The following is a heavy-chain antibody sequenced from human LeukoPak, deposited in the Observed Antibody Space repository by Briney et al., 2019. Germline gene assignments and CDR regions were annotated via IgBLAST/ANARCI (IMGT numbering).Heavy chain of an antibody. Sequence: ASVKVSCKASGYTFTGYYMHWVRQAPGQGLEWMGWINPNSGGTNYAQKFQGRVTMTRDTSISTAYMELSRLRSDDTAVYYCARDKAPGYCSGGSCPNWFDPRGQGTLVTVSS. D-gene: IGHD2-15*01. CDR1: GYTFTGYY. CDR3: ARDKAPGYCSGGSCPNWFDP. V-gene: IGHV1-2*02. J-gene: IGHJ5*02. CDR2: INPNSGGT.